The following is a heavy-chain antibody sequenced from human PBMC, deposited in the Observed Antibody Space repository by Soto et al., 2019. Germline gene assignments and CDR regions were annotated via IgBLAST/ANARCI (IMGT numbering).Heavy chain of an antibody. Sequence: PSETLSLTCTVSGGSISSYYWSWIRQPAGKGLEWIRRFYTSGSTKYNPALKSRVTMSVDTSKNQFSLKLSSVTAADTAVYYCVRTALGIIWFDPWGQGTPVTVSS. CDR2: FYTSGST. J-gene: IGHJ5*02. D-gene: IGHD1-20*01. V-gene: IGHV4-4*07. CDR3: VRTALGIIWFDP. CDR1: GGSISSYY.